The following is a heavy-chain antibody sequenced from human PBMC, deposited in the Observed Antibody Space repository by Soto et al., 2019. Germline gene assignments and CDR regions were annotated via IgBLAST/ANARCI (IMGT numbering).Heavy chain of an antibody. Sequence: GGSLRLSCAASGFTFSNYGMHWVRQAPGKGLEWVAFISDDGSNKYYADSMKGRFTMSRDNSKRTLYLQMSSLRVEDTAVYYCTKRRNVLRFLEWSSGMQVWGQGTTVTVS. CDR3: TKRRNVLRFLEWSSGMQV. J-gene: IGHJ6*02. V-gene: IGHV3-30*18. D-gene: IGHD3-3*01. CDR1: GFTFSNYG. CDR2: ISDDGSNK.